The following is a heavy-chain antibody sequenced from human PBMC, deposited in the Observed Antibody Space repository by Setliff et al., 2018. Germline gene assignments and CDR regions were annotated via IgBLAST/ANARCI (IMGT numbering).Heavy chain of an antibody. D-gene: IGHD6-6*01. Sequence: SVKVSCKASGGIFNSFSITWVRQAPGQGLEWMGRIIPLFETTNYVEKFQGRVTITADKSTSTDYMELSRLTSEDTAVYYCALEYSNSSPTVYYYMDVWGKGTTVTVSS. J-gene: IGHJ6*03. CDR3: ALEYSNSSPTVYYYMDV. V-gene: IGHV1-69*06. CDR2: IIPLFETT. CDR1: GGIFNSFS.